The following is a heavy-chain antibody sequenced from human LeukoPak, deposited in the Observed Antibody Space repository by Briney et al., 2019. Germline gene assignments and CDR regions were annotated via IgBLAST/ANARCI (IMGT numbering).Heavy chain of an antibody. CDR1: GGSISNGNW. V-gene: IGHV4-4*02. CDR2: IYHSGST. CDR3: AREEGRSPYFDY. J-gene: IGHJ4*02. Sequence: SGTLSLTCAVSGGSISNGNWWSWVRQPPGKGLEWIGEIYHSGSTNYNPSLKSRVTISVDKSKNQFSLDLNSVTAADTAVYYCAREEGRSPYFDYWGQGTLVTVSS.